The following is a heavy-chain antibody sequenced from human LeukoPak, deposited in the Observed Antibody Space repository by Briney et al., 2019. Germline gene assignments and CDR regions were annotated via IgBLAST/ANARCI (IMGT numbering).Heavy chain of an antibody. CDR1: GFTFSSYW. D-gene: IGHD2-2*01. CDR2: INSDGSSR. Sequence: GGSLRLSCAASGFTFSSYWMHWVRQAPGKGLVWVSRINSDGSSRSYADSVKGRFTLSRDNAKNTLYLQMNSLRAEDTAVYYCAIVVPAARGNDYWGQGTLVTVSS. J-gene: IGHJ4*02. V-gene: IGHV3-74*01. CDR3: AIVVPAARGNDY.